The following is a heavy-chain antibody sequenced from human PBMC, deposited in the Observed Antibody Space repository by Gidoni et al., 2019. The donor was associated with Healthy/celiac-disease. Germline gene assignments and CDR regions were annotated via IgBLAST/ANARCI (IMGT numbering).Heavy chain of an antibody. D-gene: IGHD2-15*01. Sequence: QVQLQQWGAGLLKPSETLSLTCAVYGGSFSGYYWSWIRQPPGKGLEWIGEINHSGSTNYNPSLKSRVTISVDTSKNQFSLKLSSVTAADTAVYYCARGGYCSGGSCYARYFQHWGQGTLVTVSS. CDR2: INHSGST. J-gene: IGHJ1*01. V-gene: IGHV4-34*01. CDR1: GGSFSGYY. CDR3: ARGGYCSGGSCYARYFQH.